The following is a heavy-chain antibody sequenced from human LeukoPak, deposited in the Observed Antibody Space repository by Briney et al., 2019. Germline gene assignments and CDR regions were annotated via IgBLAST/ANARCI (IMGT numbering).Heavy chain of an antibody. J-gene: IGHJ4*02. CDR3: GRDPTHRNYFDS. Sequence: GASVKVSCKASGNSLNNYHMHWVRQAPGQGLEWLGIIRPGGDGPSYAQKFQGRVTMTRDMSTSTVYMELSSLTSDDTAVYYCGRDPTHRNYFDSWGQGTLVTVSS. CDR2: IRPGGDGP. V-gene: IGHV1-46*02. CDR1: GNSLNNYH.